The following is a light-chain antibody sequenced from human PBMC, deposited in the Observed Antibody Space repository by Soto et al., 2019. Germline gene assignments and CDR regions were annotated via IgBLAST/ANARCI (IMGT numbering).Light chain of an antibody. J-gene: IGLJ2*01. CDR3: NSYTTIKTVV. V-gene: IGLV2-14*01. CDR2: EVS. CDR1: SSDVGAHNF. Sequence: QSVLTQPASVSGSPGQSITISCTGTSSDVGAHNFVSWYQQHPGKAPKLMIYEVSNRPSGVSDRFSGSKSGNTASLTISGLQAEDEADYYCNSYTTIKTVVFGGGTKLTVL.